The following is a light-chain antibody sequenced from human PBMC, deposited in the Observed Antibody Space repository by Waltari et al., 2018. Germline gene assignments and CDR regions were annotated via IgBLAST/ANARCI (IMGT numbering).Light chain of an antibody. V-gene: IGLV2-14*03. Sequence: QSALPQPASLAGSPGQSLTISCTGGSRDFGGYNYVSLYQHPPGPVPRRVIFGVTHRPSGVADRFSGSKSGNTASLTIAGLLTDDEADYYCCSYAGGSTLVFGGGTKLTVL. CDR3: CSYAGGSTLV. CDR1: SRDFGGYNY. J-gene: IGLJ2*01. CDR2: GVT.